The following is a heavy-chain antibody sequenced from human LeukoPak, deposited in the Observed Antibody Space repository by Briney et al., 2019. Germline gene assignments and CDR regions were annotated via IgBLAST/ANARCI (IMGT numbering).Heavy chain of an antibody. CDR1: GFTFSNAW. V-gene: IGHV3-15*01. D-gene: IGHD3-16*02. Sequence: GGSLRLSCAASGFTFSNAWMSWVRQAPGKGLEWVGRIKSKTDGGTTDYAAPVKGRFTISRDDSKNTLYLQMNSLKTEDTAVYYCTTDLGQGLDYVWGSYRNHWGQGTLVTVSS. CDR2: IKSKTDGGTT. J-gene: IGHJ5*02. CDR3: TTDLGQGLDYVWGSYRNH.